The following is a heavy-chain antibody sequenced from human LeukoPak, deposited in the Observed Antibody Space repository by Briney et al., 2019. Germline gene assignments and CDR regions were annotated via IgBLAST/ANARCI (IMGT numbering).Heavy chain of an antibody. Sequence: AGGSLRLSCAASGFTVDDYDMHWVRHAPGKGLEWVSLISGGGGTTHYVDSVKGRFTISRDNSKNSLYLQMNSLRTEATALYYCAKDSQSTDMVRGPMGGYWGQGTLVTVSS. V-gene: IGHV3-43*02. CDR3: AKDSQSTDMVRGPMGGY. CDR1: GFTVDDYD. J-gene: IGHJ4*02. D-gene: IGHD3-10*01. CDR2: ISGGGGTT.